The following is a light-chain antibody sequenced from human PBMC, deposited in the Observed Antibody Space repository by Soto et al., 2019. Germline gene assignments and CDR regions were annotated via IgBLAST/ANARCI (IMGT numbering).Light chain of an antibody. CDR2: LDSDGSH. CDR3: QTGATVPDGV. J-gene: IGLJ3*02. Sequence: QLVLTQSPSASASLGASVKLTCTLSSGHSTYAIAWHQQQPEKGPRHLMKLDSDGSHSKGDGIPDRFSCSSSGAERYLTIALLQSDDDADYYWQTGATVPDGVFGGGTKLTVL. V-gene: IGLV4-69*01. CDR1: SGHSTYA.